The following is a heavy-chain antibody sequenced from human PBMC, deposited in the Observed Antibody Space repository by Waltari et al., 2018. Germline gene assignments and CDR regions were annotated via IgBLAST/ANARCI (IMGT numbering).Heavy chain of an antibody. CDR3: AREGSHLTTVNDY. D-gene: IGHD4-4*01. J-gene: IGHJ4*02. CDR2: INPGSGET. CDR1: GYTFIAYY. V-gene: IGHV1-2*02. Sequence: QEHLVQSGAEVKKPGASVRVSCKASGYTFIAYYIHWVRQAPGQGLEWMGWINPGSGETKYAQKFHGRVTMTRDTSINTVYMELSSLLFDDTAVYYCAREGSHLTTVNDYWGQGTLVIVSS.